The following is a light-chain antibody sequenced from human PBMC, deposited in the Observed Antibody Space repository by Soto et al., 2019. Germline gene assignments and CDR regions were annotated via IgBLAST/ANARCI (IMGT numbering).Light chain of an antibody. J-gene: IGLJ2*01. Sequence: QSALTQPASVSGSPGQSITISCTGTSNDVGGYKYVSWHQQHPGKAPKLMIYEVSNRPSGVSTRFSASRSGNTASLTISGLQAKDEADYYCSAYTSIKEVFGGGTKLTVL. V-gene: IGLV2-14*01. CDR2: EVS. CDR3: SAYTSIKEV. CDR1: SNDVGGYKY.